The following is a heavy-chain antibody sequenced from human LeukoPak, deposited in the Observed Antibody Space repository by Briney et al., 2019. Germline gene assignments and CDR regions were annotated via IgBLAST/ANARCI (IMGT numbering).Heavy chain of an antibody. D-gene: IGHD1-14*01. CDR1: GFTFSSYS. Sequence: GGSLRLSCAASGFTFSSYSMNWVRQAPGKGLEWVSSISSSTLYIYDADSVKGRFTISRDNAKNTLYLEMNSLRAEDTAMYYCARENSGEGFDYWSQGTLVTVSS. CDR2: ISSSTLYI. V-gene: IGHV3-21*06. CDR3: ARENSGEGFDY. J-gene: IGHJ4*02.